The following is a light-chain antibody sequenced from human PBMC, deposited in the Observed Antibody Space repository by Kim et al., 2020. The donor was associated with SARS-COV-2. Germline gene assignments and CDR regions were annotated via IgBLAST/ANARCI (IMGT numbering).Light chain of an antibody. J-gene: IGKJ1*01. CDR2: AAS. CDR1: QSISSY. Sequence: DIQMTQSPSSLSASVGDRVTITCRASQSISSYLNWYHQKPGKAPDLLIYAASSLPSGVPSRFSGSGSGTDFTLTISSLQPEDFATYYCQQSYSPWTFGQGTKVDIK. V-gene: IGKV1-39*01. CDR3: QQSYSPWT.